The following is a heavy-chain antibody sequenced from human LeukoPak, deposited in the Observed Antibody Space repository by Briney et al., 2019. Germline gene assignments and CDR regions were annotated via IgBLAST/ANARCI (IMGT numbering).Heavy chain of an antibody. J-gene: IGHJ4*02. D-gene: IGHD4-17*01. CDR1: GYTFTSYG. V-gene: IGHV1-18*01. Sequence: ASVKVSCKASGYTFTSYGISWVRQAPGQGLEWMGWISAYNGNTNYAQKLQGRVTMTTDTSTSTAYMELRSLRSDDTAVYYCARALVAYGDYVAFDYWGQGTLVTVSS. CDR3: ARALVAYGDYVAFDY. CDR2: ISAYNGNT.